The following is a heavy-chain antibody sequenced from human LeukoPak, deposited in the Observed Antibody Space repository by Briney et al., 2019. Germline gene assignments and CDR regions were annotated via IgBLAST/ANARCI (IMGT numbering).Heavy chain of an antibody. J-gene: IGHJ4*02. Sequence: GGSLRLSCAASGFTFSSYAMSWVRQAPGKGLEWVSAISGSGGSTYYADSVKGRFTISRDNSKNTLYLQMNSLRAEDTAVYYCANEYLYSSSWYRYPHPDYWGQGTLVTVSS. D-gene: IGHD6-13*01. CDR2: ISGSGGST. CDR1: GFTFSSYA. CDR3: ANEYLYSSSWYRYPHPDY. V-gene: IGHV3-23*01.